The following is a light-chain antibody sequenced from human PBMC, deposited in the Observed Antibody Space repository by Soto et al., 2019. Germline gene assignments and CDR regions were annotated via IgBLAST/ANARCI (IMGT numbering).Light chain of an antibody. CDR1: QSLSYW. CDR2: KAS. J-gene: IGKJ2*01. Sequence: DIQMTQSPSTLSASVGDTVTITCRASQSLSYWLAWYQQKPGQAPKLLIHKASTLESGVPSRLSGSGSGTEFTLTISRLQPDDFATFYCQQYDRFPYTFGQGTKLEIK. V-gene: IGKV1-5*03. CDR3: QQYDRFPYT.